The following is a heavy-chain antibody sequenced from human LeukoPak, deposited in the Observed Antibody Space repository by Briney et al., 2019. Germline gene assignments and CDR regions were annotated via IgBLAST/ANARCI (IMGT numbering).Heavy chain of an antibody. Sequence: GGSLRLSCAASGFTFSSYSMNWVRQAPGKGLEWVSSISSSSSYIYYADSVKGRFTISRDNAKNSLYLQMNSLRAGDTAVYYCAKGGGYSYGLNYWGQGTLVTVSS. J-gene: IGHJ4*02. D-gene: IGHD5-18*01. CDR2: ISSSSSYI. CDR3: AKGGGYSYGLNY. CDR1: GFTFSSYS. V-gene: IGHV3-21*01.